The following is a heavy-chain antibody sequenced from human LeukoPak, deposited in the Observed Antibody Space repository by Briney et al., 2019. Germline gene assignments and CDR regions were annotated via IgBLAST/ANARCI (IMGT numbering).Heavy chain of an antibody. D-gene: IGHD2-2*01. CDR1: GFTFSSYG. V-gene: IGHV3-30*18. CDR2: ISYDGSNK. J-gene: IGHJ5*02. Sequence: PGRSLRPSCAASGFTFSSYGMHWVRQAPGKGLEWVAVISYDGSNKYYADSVKGRFTISRDNSKNTLFLQMNSLRAEDTAVYYCAKDSEYQLLNNLFDPWGQGTLVTVSS. CDR3: AKDSEYQLLNNLFDP.